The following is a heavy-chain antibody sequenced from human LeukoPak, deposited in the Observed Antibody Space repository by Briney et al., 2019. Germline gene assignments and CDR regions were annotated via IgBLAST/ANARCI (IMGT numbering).Heavy chain of an antibody. V-gene: IGHV4-61*02. J-gene: IGHJ6*03. D-gene: IGHD6-13*01. Sequence: SQTLSLTCTVSGGSISSGNYYYSWIRQPAGKGLEWLGRIYYSGSTYYNPSLKSRVTISVDTSKNQFSLKLSSVTAADTAVYYCARQAGGSSSWYYYYYYMDVWGKGTTVTISS. CDR1: GGSISSGNYY. CDR3: ARQAGGSSSWYYYYYYMDV. CDR2: IYYSGST.